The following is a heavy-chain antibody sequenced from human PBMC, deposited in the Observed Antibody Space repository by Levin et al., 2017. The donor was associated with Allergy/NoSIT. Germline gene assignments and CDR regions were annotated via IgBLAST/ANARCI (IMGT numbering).Heavy chain of an antibody. CDR2: ISSTGSTI. V-gene: IGHV3-48*03. CDR3: ARQLGNFWSGYNYFDY. J-gene: IGHJ4*02. CDR1: GFTFSSYE. D-gene: IGHD3-3*01. Sequence: SCSASGFTFSSYEMNWVRRAPGKGLEWVSYISSTGSTIYSADSVKGRFTISRDNAKNSLYLHMNSLRAEDTAVYYCARQLGNFWSGYNYFDYLGQGTLVTVSS.